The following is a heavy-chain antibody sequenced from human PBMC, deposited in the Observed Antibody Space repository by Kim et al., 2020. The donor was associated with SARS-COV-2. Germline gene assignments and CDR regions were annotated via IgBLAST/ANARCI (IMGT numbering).Heavy chain of an antibody. J-gene: IGHJ2*01. D-gene: IGHD3-3*01. CDR1: GGSISSYY. V-gene: IGHV4-59*01. CDR2: IYYSGST. CDR3: ARELRFLEWLPNWYFDL. Sequence: SETLSLTCTVSGGSISSYYWSWIRQSPGKGLEWIGYIYYSGSTNYNPSLKSRVTISVDTSKNQFSLKLSSVTAADTAVYYCARELRFLEWLPNWYFDLWGRGTLVTVSS.